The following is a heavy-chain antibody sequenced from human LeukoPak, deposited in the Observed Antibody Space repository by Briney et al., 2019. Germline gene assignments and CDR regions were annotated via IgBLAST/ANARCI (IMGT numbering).Heavy chain of an antibody. V-gene: IGHV3-30-3*01. CDR3: ARALGP. D-gene: IGHD3-16*01. J-gene: IGHJ5*02. CDR1: GFTFNTYT. Sequence: GGSLRLSCAASGFTFNTYTMNWVRQAPGKGLEWVAVISYDGSNKYYADSVKGRFTISRDNSKNTLYLQMNSLRAEDTAVYYCARALGPWGQGTLVTVSS. CDR2: ISYDGSNK.